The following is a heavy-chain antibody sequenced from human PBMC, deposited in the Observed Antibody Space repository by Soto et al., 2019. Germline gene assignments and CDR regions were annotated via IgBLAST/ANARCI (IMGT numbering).Heavy chain of an antibody. D-gene: IGHD5-18*01. CDR3: ARETARVNSYYYGMDV. CDR2: IIPIFGTA. J-gene: IGHJ6*02. V-gene: IGHV1-69*13. Sequence: SVKVSCTASGGTFSSYAISWVRQAPGQGLEWMGGIIPIFGTANYAQKFQGRVTITADESTSTAYMELSILRSEDTAVYYCARETARVNSYYYGMDVWGQGTTVTVSS. CDR1: GGTFSSYA.